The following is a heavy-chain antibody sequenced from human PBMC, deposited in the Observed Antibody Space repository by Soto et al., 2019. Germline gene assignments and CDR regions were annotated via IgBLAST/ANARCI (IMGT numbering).Heavy chain of an antibody. Sequence: GESLKISCKGSGYSFTSYWIGWVRQMPGKGLEWMGIIYPGDSDTRYSPSFQGQVTISADKSISTAYLQWSSLKASDTAMYYCARLPGYCSGGICYHPFDYWGQGTLVTV. D-gene: IGHD2-15*01. CDR3: ARLPGYCSGGICYHPFDY. V-gene: IGHV5-51*01. J-gene: IGHJ4*02. CDR2: IYPGDSDT. CDR1: GYSFTSYW.